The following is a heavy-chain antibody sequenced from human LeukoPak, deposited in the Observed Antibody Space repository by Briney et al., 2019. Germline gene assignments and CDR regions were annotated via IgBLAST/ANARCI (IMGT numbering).Heavy chain of an antibody. J-gene: IGHJ4*02. CDR1: GFTFSSYG. CDR3: AKDQGWDY. V-gene: IGHV3-30*18. D-gene: IGHD6-19*01. CDR2: ISYDGSNK. Sequence: GRSLRLSCAASGFTFSSYGMHWVRQAPGKGLEWVAVISYDGSNKYYADSVKGRFTISRDNSKNTLYLQMNSLRAEDTAVYYCAKDQGWDYWGQGTLVTVSP.